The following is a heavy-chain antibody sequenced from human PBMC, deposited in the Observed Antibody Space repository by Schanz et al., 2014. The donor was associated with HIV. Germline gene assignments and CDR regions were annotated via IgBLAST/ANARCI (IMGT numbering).Heavy chain of an antibody. CDR1: GFTFDDYA. CDR3: ARGSWYSGGWYDDYNYYDVDV. V-gene: IGHV3-9*01. Sequence: EVQLVESGGGLVQPGRSLRLSCAASGFTFDDYAMHWVRQAPGKGLEWVSGISWNSGSIGYADSVKGRFTISRDNANNSLSLQMKSLRAEDTAVYFCARGSWYSGGWYDDYNYYDVDVWGQGTTVIVSS. D-gene: IGHD6-19*01. J-gene: IGHJ6*02. CDR2: ISWNSGSI.